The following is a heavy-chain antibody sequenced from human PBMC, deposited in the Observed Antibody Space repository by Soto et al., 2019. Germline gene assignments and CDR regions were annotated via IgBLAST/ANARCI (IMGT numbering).Heavy chain of an antibody. V-gene: IGHV4-31*01. CDR1: GGSISSGGYY. CDR3: AREWRDYYFDY. J-gene: IGHJ4*02. CDR2: SYYSGST. Sequence: QVQLQESGPGLVKPSQILSLTCTVSGGSISSGGYYWSWIRQHPGKGLEWIGYSYYSGSTYYNPSRRSLVTLAVDASKIEFFLKLRSVTAADTAVYYCAREWRDYYFDYWGQGTLVTVSS.